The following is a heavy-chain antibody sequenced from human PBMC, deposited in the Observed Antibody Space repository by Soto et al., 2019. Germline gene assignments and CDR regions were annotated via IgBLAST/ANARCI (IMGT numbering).Heavy chain of an antibody. J-gene: IGHJ4*02. Sequence: SETLSLTCTVSGGSISSGGYYWSWIRQHPGKGLEWIGYIYYSGSTYYNPSLKSRVTISVDTSKNQFSLKLSSVTAADTAVYYCARFGGRGPRPTARKGQFDYWGQGTLVTVSS. CDR3: ARFGGRGPRPTARKGQFDY. CDR1: GGSISSGGYY. D-gene: IGHD4-17*01. CDR2: IYYSGST. V-gene: IGHV4-31*03.